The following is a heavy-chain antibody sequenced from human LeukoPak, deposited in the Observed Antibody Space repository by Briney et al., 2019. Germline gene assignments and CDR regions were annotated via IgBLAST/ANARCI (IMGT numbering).Heavy chain of an antibody. D-gene: IGHD3-3*01. V-gene: IGHV4-4*07. CDR2: IYTSGST. Sequence: SETLSLSCTVSGGSISSYYWSWIRQPAGKGLEWIGRIYTSGSTNYNPSLKSRVTMSVDTSKNQFSLKLSSVTAADTAVYYCAEGGGGFLEWLPYNWFDPWGQGTLVTVSS. CDR3: AEGGGGFLEWLPYNWFDP. J-gene: IGHJ5*02. CDR1: GGSISSYY.